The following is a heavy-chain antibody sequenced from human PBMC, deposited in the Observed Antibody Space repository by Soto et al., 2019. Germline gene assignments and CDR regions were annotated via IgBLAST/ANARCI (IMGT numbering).Heavy chain of an antibody. CDR2: ISSSSSYI. J-gene: IGHJ5*02. D-gene: IGHD3-10*01. Sequence: ESGGGLVKPGGSLRLSCAASGFTFSSYSMNWVRQAPGKGLEWVSSISSSSSYIYYADSVKGRFTISRDNAKNSLYLQMNSLRAEDTAVYYCARDRYYYGSGSLRDWFDPWGQGTLVTVSS. V-gene: IGHV3-21*01. CDR3: ARDRYYYGSGSLRDWFDP. CDR1: GFTFSSYS.